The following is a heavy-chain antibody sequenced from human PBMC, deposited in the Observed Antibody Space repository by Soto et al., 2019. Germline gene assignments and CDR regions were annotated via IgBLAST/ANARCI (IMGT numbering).Heavy chain of an antibody. CDR2: ISYDGSDK. V-gene: IGHV3-30*18. CDR1: GFTFNNSG. J-gene: IGHJ6*02. CDR3: VKDRVPGAYGNYYGMDV. D-gene: IGHD5-12*01. Sequence: QVPLVESGGGVVQPGRSLRLSCRVSGFTFNNSGMHWVRQAPGKGLEWMAVISYDGSDKYYADSVKGRVIISRDNSKNTLNLEMNSLRAEDTAIYYCVKDRVPGAYGNYYGMDVWGQGTTVTVSS.